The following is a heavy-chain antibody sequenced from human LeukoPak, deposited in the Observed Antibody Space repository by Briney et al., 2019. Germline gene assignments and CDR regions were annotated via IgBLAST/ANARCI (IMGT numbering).Heavy chain of an antibody. CDR3: ARGRYYYYGMDV. CDR1: GGSISSGSYY. CDR2: IYTSGNT. Sequence: SQTLSLTCTVSGGSISSGSYYWSWIRQPAGKGLEWIGRIYTSGNTNYNPSLKSRVTISVDTSKNQFSLKLSSVTAADTAVYYCARGRYYYYGMDVWGQGTTVTVSS. J-gene: IGHJ6*02. V-gene: IGHV4-61*02.